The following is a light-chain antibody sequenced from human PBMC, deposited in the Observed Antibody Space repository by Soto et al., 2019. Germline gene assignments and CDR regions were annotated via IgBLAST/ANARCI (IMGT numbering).Light chain of an antibody. Sequence: DIQMTQSPSSLSASVGDRVTITCRASQSISSYLNWYQQKPGKAPKLLIYAASSLKSGVPSRFSGSGSGTDFTLTISSLQPEDFATYYCQQSYSFFGPGTKVDIK. CDR3: QQSYSF. CDR1: QSISSY. V-gene: IGKV1-39*01. J-gene: IGKJ3*01. CDR2: AAS.